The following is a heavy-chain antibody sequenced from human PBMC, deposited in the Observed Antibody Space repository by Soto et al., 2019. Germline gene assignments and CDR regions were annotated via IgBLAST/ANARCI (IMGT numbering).Heavy chain of an antibody. V-gene: IGHV5-10-1*01. CDR1: GYSFTSYW. D-gene: IGHD3-3*01. CDR3: ASHSPPLPFLDQTGFGP. Sequence: GESLKISCKGSGYSFTSYWISWVRQMPGKGLEWMGRIDPSDSYTNYSPSFQGHVTISADKAISTAYLQWSSLKASDTAMYSCASHSPPLPFLDQTGFGPWGKGTLVTVSS. CDR2: IDPSDSYT. J-gene: IGHJ5*02.